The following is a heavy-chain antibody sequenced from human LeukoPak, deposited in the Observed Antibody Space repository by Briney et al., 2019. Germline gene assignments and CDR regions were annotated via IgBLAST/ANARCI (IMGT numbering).Heavy chain of an antibody. Sequence: ASVKVSCKASGYTFTSYYMHWMRQAPGQGLEWMGIINPSGGSTSYAQKFQGRVTMTRDTSTSTVYMELSSPRSEDTAVYYCASSVRGVSPRDDPWGQGTLVTVSS. CDR3: ASSVRGVSPRDDP. D-gene: IGHD3-10*01. V-gene: IGHV1-46*01. J-gene: IGHJ5*02. CDR2: INPSGGST. CDR1: GYTFTSYY.